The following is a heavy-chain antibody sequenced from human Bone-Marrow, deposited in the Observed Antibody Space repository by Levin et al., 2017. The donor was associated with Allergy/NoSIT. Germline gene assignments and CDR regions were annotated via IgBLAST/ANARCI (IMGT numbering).Heavy chain of an antibody. CDR2: ISYDGNKK. J-gene: IGHJ6*02. D-gene: IGHD2-8*01. CDR3: AKAMVRPYYFYGMDV. V-gene: IGHV3-30*18. Sequence: LSLTCAASGFPFTSSGIYWVRQAPGEGLEWVAVISYDGNKKYYEDSVKGRFTISRDNSKNTVYLEMNSLRVEDTAVYYCAKAMVRPYYFYGMDVWGQGTTVTVSS. CDR1: GFPFTSSG.